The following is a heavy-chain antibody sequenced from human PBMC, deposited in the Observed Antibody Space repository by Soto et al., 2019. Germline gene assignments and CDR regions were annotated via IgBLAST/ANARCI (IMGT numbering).Heavy chain of an antibody. Sequence: QVQLVESGGGVVQPGRSLRLSCAASGFTFSNYAMHWVRQAPGKGLEWVAVISYDGTNKYSADSVKGRFTIARDNSXNTLYLQMTSLRAEDTAVYYCARTRMLAYYYGMDVWGQGTTVTVSS. CDR2: ISYDGTNK. CDR1: GFTFSNYA. D-gene: IGHD2-15*01. CDR3: ARTRMLAYYYGMDV. V-gene: IGHV3-30-3*01. J-gene: IGHJ6*02.